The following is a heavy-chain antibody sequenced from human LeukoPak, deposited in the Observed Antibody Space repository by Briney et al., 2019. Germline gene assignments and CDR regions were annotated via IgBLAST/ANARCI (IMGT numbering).Heavy chain of an antibody. J-gene: IGHJ4*02. CDR1: GGSFSSYG. Sequence: GASVKVSCKASGGSFSSYGISWVRQAPGQGLEWMGRIIPMFDTVNYAQNFQGRVTISADKSTTTTYMELTSLRPGDTAVYYCVRDYDTSGPQKNYFDFWGQGTLVTVSS. D-gene: IGHD3-22*01. V-gene: IGHV1-69*06. CDR3: VRDYDTSGPQKNYFDF. CDR2: IIPMFDTV.